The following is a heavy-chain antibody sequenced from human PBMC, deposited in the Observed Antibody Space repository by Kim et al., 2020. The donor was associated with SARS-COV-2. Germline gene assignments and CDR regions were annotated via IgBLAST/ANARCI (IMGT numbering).Heavy chain of an antibody. D-gene: IGHD6-13*01. Sequence: GGSLRLSCAASGFSFSSYAMHWVRQAPGKGLEHVSAISSNGVSTYYVNSVKGRFTISRDNSKNTVYLQVGSLRAEDMAVYYCVRGRAGQLVRYLDYWGQGTLVTVSS. J-gene: IGHJ4*02. CDR3: VRGRAGQLVRYLDY. CDR1: GFSFSSYA. CDR2: ISSNGVST. V-gene: IGHV3-64*01.